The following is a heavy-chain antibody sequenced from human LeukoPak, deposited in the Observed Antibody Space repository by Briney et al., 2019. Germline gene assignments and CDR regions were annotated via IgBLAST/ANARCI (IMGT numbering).Heavy chain of an antibody. CDR1: GGSISSYY. CDR2: IYTSGST. D-gene: IGHD2-2*01. V-gene: IGHV4-4*07. J-gene: IGHJ3*02. Sequence: PSETLSLTCTVSGGSISSYYWSWIRQPAGKGLEWIGRIYTSGSTKYNPSLKSRVTMSVDTSKNQFSLKLSSVTAADTAVYYCARDLPRYQLPPSDAFDIWGQGTMVTVSS. CDR3: ARDLPRYQLPPSDAFDI.